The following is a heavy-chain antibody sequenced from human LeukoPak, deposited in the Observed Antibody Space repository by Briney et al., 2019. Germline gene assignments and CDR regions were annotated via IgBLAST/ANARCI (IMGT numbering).Heavy chain of an antibody. Sequence: GASLKVSCKASGYTFTSYYMHWVRQAPGQGLEWMGWINPNSGDANYAQKFQGRVTMTRDTSINTAYMELSRLRSDDTAVYYCARDGNFDYWGQGTLVTVSS. CDR1: GYTFTSYY. J-gene: IGHJ4*02. V-gene: IGHV1-2*02. CDR3: ARDGNFDY. D-gene: IGHD1-26*01. CDR2: INPNSGDA.